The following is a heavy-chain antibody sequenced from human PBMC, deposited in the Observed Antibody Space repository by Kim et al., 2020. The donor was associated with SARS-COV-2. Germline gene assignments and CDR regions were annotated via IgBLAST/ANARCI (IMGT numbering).Heavy chain of an antibody. CDR2: ITPSSGTT. V-gene: IGHV1-46*04. Sequence: ASVKVSCKASGYTFTNYYMQWVRQAPGQGLEWMGIITPSSGTTTYTQKLQGRVTMTRDTSTSTAYMELSSLRSEDTAVYYCARDRVGVTIDTFDYWGQGT. CDR1: GYTFTNYY. J-gene: IGHJ4*02. D-gene: IGHD1-26*01. CDR3: ARDRVGVTIDTFDY.